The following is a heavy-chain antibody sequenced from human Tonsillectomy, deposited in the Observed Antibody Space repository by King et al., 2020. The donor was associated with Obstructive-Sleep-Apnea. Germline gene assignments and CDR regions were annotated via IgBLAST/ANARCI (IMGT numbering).Heavy chain of an antibody. CDR3: ARVQYYDFWSGYSNYYYYAMDV. D-gene: IGHD3-3*01. CDR1: GYTFTSHG. J-gene: IGHJ6*02. V-gene: IGHV1-18*04. CDR2: SSAYNGNT. Sequence: QLVQSGAEVKKPGASVKVSCKASGYTFTSHGISWVRQAPGQGLEWMGWSSAYNGNTNYAQKVQGRVTMTTDTSTSTAYMDLRSLGSDDTAVVFCARVQYYDFWSGYSNYYYYAMDVWGQGTTVTVSS.